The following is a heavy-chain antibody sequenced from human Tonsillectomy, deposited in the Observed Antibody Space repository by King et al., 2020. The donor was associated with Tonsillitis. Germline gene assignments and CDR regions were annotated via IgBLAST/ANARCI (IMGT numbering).Heavy chain of an antibody. Sequence: QLVQSGAEVKKPGESLKISCQGSGYSFTTYWLGWVRQMPGKGLEWMGIIYLGDSHTTYSPSFQGQVTISADKSISTAYLQWSSLKASDTAMYYCAWYYYGSVARYFDYWGQGTLVTVSS. V-gene: IGHV5-51*01. J-gene: IGHJ4*02. CDR3: AWYYYGSVARYFDY. CDR1: GYSFTTYW. D-gene: IGHD3-10*01. CDR2: IYLGDSHT.